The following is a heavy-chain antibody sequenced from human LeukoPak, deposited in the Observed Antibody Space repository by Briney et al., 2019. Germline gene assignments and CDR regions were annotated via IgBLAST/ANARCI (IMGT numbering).Heavy chain of an antibody. CDR2: IRCDGSNK. J-gene: IGHJ4*02. V-gene: IGHV3-30*02. D-gene: IGHD5-18*01. CDR3: AKDRRGYSYGYSFFDY. Sequence: SGGSLRLSCAASGFTFSSYGMHWVRQAPGKGLEWVAFIRCDGSNKYYADSVKGRFTISRDNSKDTLYLQMNSLRAEDTAVYCCAKDRRGYSYGYSFFDYWGQGTLVTVSS. CDR1: GFTFSSYG.